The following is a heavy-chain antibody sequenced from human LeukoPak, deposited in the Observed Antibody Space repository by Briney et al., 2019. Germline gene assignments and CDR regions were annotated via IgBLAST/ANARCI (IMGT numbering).Heavy chain of an antibody. V-gene: IGHV3-74*03. CDR3: ARMRGYSDGFEN. CDR1: GFPFIRYW. D-gene: IGHD3-22*01. CDR2: LNNDGTDA. Sequence: GGSLRLSCAVSGFPFIRYWMHWVCQAPGKGLVWVSRLNNDGTDATYADSVGGRFTVSRDNAKNTLYLQMDSLRAEDTAVYYCARMRGYSDGFENWGQGTLVTVSS. J-gene: IGHJ4*02.